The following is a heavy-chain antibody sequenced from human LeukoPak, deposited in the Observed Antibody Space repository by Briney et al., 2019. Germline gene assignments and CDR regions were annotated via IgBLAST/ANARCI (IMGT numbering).Heavy chain of an antibody. CDR1: GGTFSSYA. J-gene: IGHJ4*02. V-gene: IGHV1-69*05. Sequence: GASVKVSCKASGGTFSSYAISWVRQAPGQGLEWMGGFIPIFGTANYAQKFQGRVTITTDESTSTAYMELSSLRSEDTAVYYCARSPIVGATTPYFDYWGQGTLVTVSS. CDR3: ARSPIVGATTPYFDY. D-gene: IGHD1-26*01. CDR2: FIPIFGTA.